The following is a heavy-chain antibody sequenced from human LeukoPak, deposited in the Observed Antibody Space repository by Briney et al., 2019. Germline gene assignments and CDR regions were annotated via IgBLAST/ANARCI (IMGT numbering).Heavy chain of an antibody. J-gene: IGHJ4*02. CDR3: ARGRYYYDSSSATTYYFDY. CDR1: GGSISSYY. Sequence: PSETLSLTCTVSGGSISSYYWSWIRQPPGKGLEWIGYIYYSGSTNYNPSLKSRVTISVDTSKNQFSLKLSSVTAADTAVYYCARGRYYYDSSSATTYYFDYWGQGTLVTVSS. D-gene: IGHD3-22*01. V-gene: IGHV4-59*12. CDR2: IYYSGST.